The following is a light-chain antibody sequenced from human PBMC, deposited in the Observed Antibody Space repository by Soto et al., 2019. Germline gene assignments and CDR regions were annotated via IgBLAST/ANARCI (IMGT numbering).Light chain of an antibody. V-gene: IGKV3-11*01. CDR3: QQRYAWPPNT. J-gene: IGKJ5*01. CDR1: RSVSSY. CDR2: DAS. Sequence: EIVLTQSPATLSLSPGERATLSCRASRSVSSYLAWYQQKPGQAPRLLIYDASNRAAGIPARVSGSGSETDYTLTNSNREPEEVAVYYCQQRYAWPPNTFGQGTRLEIK.